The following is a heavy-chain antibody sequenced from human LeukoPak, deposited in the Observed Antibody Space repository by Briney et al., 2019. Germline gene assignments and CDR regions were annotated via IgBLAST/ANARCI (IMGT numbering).Heavy chain of an antibody. J-gene: IGHJ6*04. Sequence: GGSLRLSCAASAFTFSSYGMHWVRQAPGKGLEWVAYIQYDRTNEQYAHSVKGRFRISRDNSNNILYLQMNSLRAEDTAVYYCAELGITMIGSVWGKGTTVTISS. CDR1: AFTFSSYG. V-gene: IGHV3-30*02. CDR3: AELGITMIGSV. CDR2: IQYDRTNE. D-gene: IGHD3-10*02.